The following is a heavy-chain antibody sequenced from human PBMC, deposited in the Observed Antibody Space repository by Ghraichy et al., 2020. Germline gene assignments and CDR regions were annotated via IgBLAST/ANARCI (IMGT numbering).Heavy chain of an antibody. CDR3: VKEHGAPGNFDY. Sequence: GGSLRLSCAASGFTFSSHWMHWVRQAPGKGLVWVARINSDGGITNHADSVQGRFTISRDNAKNTLYLQMNNLRAEDTALYYCVKEHGAPGNFDYWGQGTLVTVSS. V-gene: IGHV3-74*01. CDR2: INSDGGIT. CDR1: GFTFSSHW. J-gene: IGHJ4*02.